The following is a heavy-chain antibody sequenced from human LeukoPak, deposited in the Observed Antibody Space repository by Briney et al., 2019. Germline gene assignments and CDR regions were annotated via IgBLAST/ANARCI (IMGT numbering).Heavy chain of an antibody. Sequence: SATLSLTCTVSAGSISSGSYYWSWIRQPAGKGLEWIGRIYTSGSTNYNPSLKSRVTISVDTSKNQFSLKLSSVTAADTAVYYCARKRDYDILTGYLDAFDIWGQGTMVTVSS. D-gene: IGHD3-9*01. CDR2: IYTSGST. V-gene: IGHV4-61*02. CDR1: AGSISSGSYY. J-gene: IGHJ3*02. CDR3: ARKRDYDILTGYLDAFDI.